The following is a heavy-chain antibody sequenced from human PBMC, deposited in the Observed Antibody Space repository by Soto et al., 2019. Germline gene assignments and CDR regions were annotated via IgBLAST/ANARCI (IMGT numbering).Heavy chain of an antibody. CDR2: IGTAGDT. J-gene: IGHJ6*02. CDR3: ARDLRRYSGSYLTYYYYGMDV. Sequence: ESGGGLVQPGGSLRLSCAASGFTFSSYDMHWVRQATGKGLEWVSAIGTAGDTYYPGSVKGRFTISRENAKNSLYLQMNSLRAGDTAVYYCARDLRRYSGSYLTYYYYGMDVWGQGTTVTVSS. D-gene: IGHD1-26*01. V-gene: IGHV3-13*01. CDR1: GFTFSSYD.